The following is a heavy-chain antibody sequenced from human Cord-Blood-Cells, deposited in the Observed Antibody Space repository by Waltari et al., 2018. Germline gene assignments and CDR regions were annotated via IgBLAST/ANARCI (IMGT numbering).Heavy chain of an antibody. Sequence: QVQLVQSGSELKKPGASVKVSCKASGYTFTRWAMNWVRQAPGQGLEWMGWINTNTGNPTCAQGFTGRFVFSLDTSISTAYLQISSVKAEDTAVYYCAVWGVGVDAFDIWGQGTMVTVSS. CDR2: INTNTGNP. J-gene: IGHJ3*02. V-gene: IGHV7-4-1*02. CDR3: AVWGVGVDAFDI. D-gene: IGHD2-15*01. CDR1: GYTFTRWA.